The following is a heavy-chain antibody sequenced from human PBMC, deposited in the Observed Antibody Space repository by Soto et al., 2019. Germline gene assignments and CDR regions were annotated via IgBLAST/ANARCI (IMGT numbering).Heavy chain of an antibody. CDR1: GFSLSADGVG. CDR3: AHAYGGTSWPNDAFDV. J-gene: IGHJ3*01. Sequence: QITLKESGPTLVKPTQTLTLTCTFSGFSLSADGVGVGWIRQPPGKALEWLALIYWDDDQRYSPSLKTRLTITKDTSKNQVVLTMTNMDPVDTATYYCAHAYGGTSWPNDAFDVWGQGTVVTLSS. V-gene: IGHV2-5*02. D-gene: IGHD2-2*01. CDR2: IYWDDDQ.